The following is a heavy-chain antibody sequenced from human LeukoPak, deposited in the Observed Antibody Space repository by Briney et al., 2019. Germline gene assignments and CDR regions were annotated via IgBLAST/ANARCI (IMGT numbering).Heavy chain of an antibody. CDR2: IYYSGRT. CDR3: ARSRQEYYYGMDV. J-gene: IGHJ6*02. CDR1: GDSISGYY. V-gene: IGHV4-59*01. Sequence: SESLSLTCTVSGDSISGYYWSWIRQPPGKGLEWIGNIYYSGRTDYNPSLKSRVTISEDTSKNQFSLKLNSVTAVDTAMYYCARSRQEYYYGMDVWGQGTTVTVSS.